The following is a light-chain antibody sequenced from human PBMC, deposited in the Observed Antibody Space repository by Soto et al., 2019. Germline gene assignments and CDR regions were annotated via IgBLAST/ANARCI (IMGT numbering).Light chain of an antibody. Sequence: EIVMTQSAATLSVSPGERATLYCRPSQSVGSNLAWYQQKPGQAPRLLIYAASTRATGIPARFSGSGSRTDFTLTISSLQSEDFAVYYCQQYNVWPLTFGGGTKVDIK. CDR1: QSVGSN. V-gene: IGKV3-15*01. J-gene: IGKJ4*01. CDR3: QQYNVWPLT. CDR2: AAS.